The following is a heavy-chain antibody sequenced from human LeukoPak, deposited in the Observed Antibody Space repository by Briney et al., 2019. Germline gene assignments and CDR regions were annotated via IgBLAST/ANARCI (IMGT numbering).Heavy chain of an antibody. Sequence: ASVKVSCKASGYTFTGYYMHWVRQAPGQGLEWMGWINPNSGGTNYAQKFQGRVTMTRDTSISTAYMELSRLRSDDTAVYYCARDPERGYYDSSGYYHWGQGTLVTVSS. CDR1: GYTFTGYY. CDR3: ARDPERGYYDSSGYYH. D-gene: IGHD3-22*01. V-gene: IGHV1-2*02. CDR2: INPNSGGT. J-gene: IGHJ5*02.